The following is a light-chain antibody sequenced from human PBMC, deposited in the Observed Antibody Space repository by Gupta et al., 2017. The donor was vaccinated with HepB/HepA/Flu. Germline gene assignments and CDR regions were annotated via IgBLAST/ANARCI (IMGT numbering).Light chain of an antibody. CDR3: QQRSNWPQLCS. CDR2: DAS. J-gene: IGKJ2*04. V-gene: IGKV3-11*01. CDR1: QSVSSY. Sequence: DTVLTQSPATLSVSPGERATLSCRASQSVSSYLAWYQQKPGQAPRLLIYDASNRATGIPARFSGSGSGTDFTLTSSSLEPEDFAVYYCQQRSNWPQLCSFGQGTKLEIK.